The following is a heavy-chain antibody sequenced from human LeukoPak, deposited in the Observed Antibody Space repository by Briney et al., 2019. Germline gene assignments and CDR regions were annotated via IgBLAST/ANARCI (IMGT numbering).Heavy chain of an antibody. V-gene: IGHV3-23*01. J-gene: IGHJ4*02. CDR2: IGGDSAT. CDR3: AKDLLGIPQSDY. D-gene: IGHD1-14*01. CDR1: GFTFSNYV. Sequence: GGSLRLSCAASGFTFSNYVMNWVRQAPGKGLGWVSTIGGDSATYYADSVKGRFTISRDNSKNTLYLQMNTLRVEDTALYYCAKDLLGIPQSDYWGQGTLVTVSS.